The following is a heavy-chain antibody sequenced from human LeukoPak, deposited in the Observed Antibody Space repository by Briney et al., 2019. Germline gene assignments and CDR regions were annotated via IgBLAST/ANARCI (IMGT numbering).Heavy chain of an antibody. CDR1: GYTFTGYY. CDR3: ARSDTSGFGVGY. J-gene: IGHJ4*02. D-gene: IGHD3-22*01. V-gene: IGHV1-2*02. Sequence: ASVKASCKASGYTFTGYYIHWVRQAPGQGVEWMGWINPNSGGTNSAQKFQGRVTMTRDTSISTAYMELARLRSDDTAVYYCARSDTSGFGVGYWGQGTLVTVSS. CDR2: INPNSGGT.